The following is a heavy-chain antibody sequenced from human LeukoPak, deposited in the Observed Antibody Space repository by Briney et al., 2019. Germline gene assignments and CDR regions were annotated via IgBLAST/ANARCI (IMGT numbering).Heavy chain of an antibody. J-gene: IGHJ4*02. CDR2: ISANGGST. CDR3: VKDLYKGDSASWYFFHY. V-gene: IGHV3-64D*06. CDR1: GFFISDYA. D-gene: IGHD6-13*01. Sequence: GGSLRLSCSASGFFISDYAMHWVRQAPGKGLEYVSGISANGGSTYYADSVKGRFTISRDTSKNTLYLQMSSLRAEDTAMYYCVKDLYKGDSASWYFFHYWGQGTLVTVSS.